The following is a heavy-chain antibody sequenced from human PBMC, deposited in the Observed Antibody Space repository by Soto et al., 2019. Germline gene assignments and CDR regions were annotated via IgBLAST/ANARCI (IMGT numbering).Heavy chain of an antibody. CDR3: ARALVHGGDF. J-gene: IGHJ4*02. D-gene: IGHD3-10*01. CDR1: GGSVSRVSYY. CDR2: VYYSGST. V-gene: IGHV4-61*01. Sequence: SETLSLTCNVSGGSVSRVSYYWSWIRQSPGKGLEWIGYVYYSGSTNYNPSLKSRVTISRDNAKNSLHLQMNSLRAEDTAVYYWARALVHGGDFWGQGTLVTVSS.